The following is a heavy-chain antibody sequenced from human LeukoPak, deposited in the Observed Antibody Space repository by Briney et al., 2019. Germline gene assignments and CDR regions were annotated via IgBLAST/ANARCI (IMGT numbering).Heavy chain of an antibody. CDR3: AKPTTRQQLVIIQYGYDY. D-gene: IGHD6-13*01. CDR1: GFTFDDYT. CDR2: ISWDGGST. J-gene: IGHJ4*02. V-gene: IGHV3-43*01. Sequence: GGSLRLSCAASGFTFDDYTMHWVRQAPGKGLEWVSLISWDGGSTYYADSVKGRFTISRDNSKNSLYLQMNSLRTEDTALYYCAKPTTRQQLVIIQYGYDYWGQGTLVTVSS.